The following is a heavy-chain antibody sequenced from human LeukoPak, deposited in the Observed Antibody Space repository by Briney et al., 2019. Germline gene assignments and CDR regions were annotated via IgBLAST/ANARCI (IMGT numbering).Heavy chain of an antibody. CDR2: INSDGSTT. J-gene: IGHJ4*02. D-gene: IGHD1-1*01. V-gene: IGHV3-74*01. Sequence: QPGGSLRLSCEASGFTFTTYWMHWVRQAPGKGLVWVSLINSDGSTTNYADSVQGRFTISRDNAKNTLYLQMNSLRAEDTAVYYCVRDASETMNGNYWGQGTLVTVSS. CDR3: VRDASETMNGNY. CDR1: GFTFTTYW.